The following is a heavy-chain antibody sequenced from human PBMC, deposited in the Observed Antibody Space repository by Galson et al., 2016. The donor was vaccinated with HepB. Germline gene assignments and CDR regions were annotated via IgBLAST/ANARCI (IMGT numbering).Heavy chain of an antibody. V-gene: IGHV3-48*04. J-gene: IGHJ4*02. D-gene: IGHD4-17*01. CDR1: GFIFSSYR. Sequence: SLRLSCADSGFIFSSYRMNWVRQAPGKGLEWISYISGDGATIYQADSVKGRVTISRDNAQSSLFLHMNHLRPEDTAVYYRATEDGVLRGWGQGTLVTVSS. CDR3: ATEDGVLRG. CDR2: ISGDGATI.